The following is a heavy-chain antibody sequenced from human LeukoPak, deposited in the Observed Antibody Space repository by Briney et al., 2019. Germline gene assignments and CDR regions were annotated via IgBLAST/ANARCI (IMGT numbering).Heavy chain of an antibody. Sequence: SETLSPTCAVYGGSFSGYYWSWIRQPPGKGLEWIGEINHSGSTNYNPSLKSRVTISVDTSKNQFSLKLSSVTAADTAVYYCATGLWFSLYYWGQGTLVTVSS. D-gene: IGHD3-10*01. CDR3: ATGLWFSLYY. J-gene: IGHJ4*02. CDR2: INHSGST. V-gene: IGHV4-34*01. CDR1: GGSFSGYY.